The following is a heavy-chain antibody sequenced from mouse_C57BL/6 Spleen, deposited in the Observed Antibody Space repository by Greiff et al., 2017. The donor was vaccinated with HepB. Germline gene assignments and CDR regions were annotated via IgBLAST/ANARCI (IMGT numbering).Heavy chain of an antibody. D-gene: IGHD1-1*01. CDR1: GYTFTSYT. CDR2: INPSSGYT. CDR3: ARGITTVEMDYALDY. V-gene: IGHV1-4*01. J-gene: IGHJ4*01. Sequence: VQLQQSGAELARPGASVKMSCKASGYTFTSYTMHWVHQRPGQGLEWLGYINPSSGYTKDNQKLKDKATLTADKYSSADYMQLSSLTSENSAVYYCARGITTVEMDYALDYWGKGTSVTVSS.